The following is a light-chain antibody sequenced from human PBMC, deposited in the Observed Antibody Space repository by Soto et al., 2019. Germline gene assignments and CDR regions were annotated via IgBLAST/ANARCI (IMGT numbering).Light chain of an antibody. CDR3: AAWDDSLSVYV. CDR2: RNN. CDR1: SSNIGSSY. J-gene: IGLJ1*01. V-gene: IGLV1-47*01. Sequence: QSLLTHSPSSSGTPGQRVTLSCSGGSSNIGSSYVYWYQQLPGTAPDLLIYRNNQRPSGVPDRFSGSKSGTSASLAISGLRSEDEADYYCAAWDDSLSVYVFGTGTKVTVL.